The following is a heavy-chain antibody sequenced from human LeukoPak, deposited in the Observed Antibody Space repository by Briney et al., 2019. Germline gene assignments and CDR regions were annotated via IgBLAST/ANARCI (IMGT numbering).Heavy chain of an antibody. Sequence: SETLSLTCAVYGESFSGYYCTWIRQSPGKGLEWIGEINHAGSTSYSPSLNSRATISLDTSKNQFSLKVTSVTAADTAVYYCARGDIAARLQHWGQGTLVTVSS. CDR3: ARGDIAARLQH. CDR1: GESFSGYY. CDR2: INHAGST. J-gene: IGHJ1*01. D-gene: IGHD6-6*01. V-gene: IGHV4-34*01.